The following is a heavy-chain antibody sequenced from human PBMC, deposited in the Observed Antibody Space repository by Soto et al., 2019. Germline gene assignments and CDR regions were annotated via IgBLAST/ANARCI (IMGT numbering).Heavy chain of an antibody. D-gene: IGHD3-3*01. V-gene: IGHV1-69*01. Sequence: QVQLVQSGAEVKKPGSSVKVSCKASGGTFSSYAISWVRQAPGQGLEWMGGINPIFGTANYAQKFQGRVTITADESTSTAYMELSSLRSEDTAVYYCARDSPNYFWSGYSYRRARYGMDVWGQGTTVTVSS. CDR1: GGTFSSYA. J-gene: IGHJ6*02. CDR3: ARDSPNYFWSGYSYRRARYGMDV. CDR2: INPIFGTA.